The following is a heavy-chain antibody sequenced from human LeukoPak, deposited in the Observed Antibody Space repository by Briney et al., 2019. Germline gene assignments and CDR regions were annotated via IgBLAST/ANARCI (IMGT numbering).Heavy chain of an antibody. D-gene: IGHD3-10*01. V-gene: IGHV3-13*04. CDR3: ARALTYYYGSGSYYNFYYYGMDV. Sequence: GGSLRLSCAASGFTFSSYDMHWVRQATGKGLEWVSAIGTAGDTYYPGSVKGRFTISRENAKNSLYLQMNGLRAGDTAVYYCARALTYYYGSGSYYNFYYYGMDVWGQGTTVTVSS. J-gene: IGHJ6*02. CDR2: IGTAGDT. CDR1: GFTFSSYD.